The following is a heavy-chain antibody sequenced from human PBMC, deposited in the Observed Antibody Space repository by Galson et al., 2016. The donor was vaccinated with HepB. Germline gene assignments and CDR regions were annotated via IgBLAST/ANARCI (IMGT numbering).Heavy chain of an antibody. J-gene: IGHJ4*02. CDR1: GFTFSSCA. V-gene: IGHV3-23*01. CDR3: ARDEDDPSYTIDF. CDR2: ISRSGDST. Sequence: SLRLSCAASGFTFSSCAMSWVRQAPGKGLEWVSGISRSGDSTYYAESMRGRFTISRDNSNNSLSLQMNSLRAEDTAVYYCARDEDDPSYTIDFWGQGTLVSVSS. D-gene: IGHD3-10*01.